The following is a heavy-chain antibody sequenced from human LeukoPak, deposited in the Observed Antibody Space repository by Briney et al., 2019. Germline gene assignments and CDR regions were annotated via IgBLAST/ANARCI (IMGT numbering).Heavy chain of an antibody. CDR1: GFTFSSYE. CDR2: IRRGGSTI. Sequence: GGSLRLSCAASGFTFSSYEMNWVRQAPGKGLEWVSYIRRGGSTINYADSVKGRFTISRDNAKKSLYLQMNSLRAEDTAVYYCSTMGDPYSSGWYDGDYWGQGTLVTASS. CDR3: STMGDPYSSGWYDGDY. D-gene: IGHD6-19*01. J-gene: IGHJ4*02. V-gene: IGHV3-48*03.